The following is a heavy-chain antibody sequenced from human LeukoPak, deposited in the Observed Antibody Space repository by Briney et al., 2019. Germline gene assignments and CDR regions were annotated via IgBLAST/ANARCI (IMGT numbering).Heavy chain of an antibody. V-gene: IGHV3-48*03. J-gene: IGHJ6*04. CDR1: GFTFSSYA. CDR3: TELGITMIGGV. Sequence: GGSLRLSCAASGFTFSSYAMHWVRQAPGKGLEWVSYISSSGSTIYYADSVKGRFTISRDNAKNSLYLQMNSLRAEDTAVYYCTELGITMIGGVWGKGTTVTISS. D-gene: IGHD3-10*02. CDR2: ISSSGSTI.